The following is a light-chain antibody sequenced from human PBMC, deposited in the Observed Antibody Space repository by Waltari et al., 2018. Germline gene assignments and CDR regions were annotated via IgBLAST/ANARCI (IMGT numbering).Light chain of an antibody. CDR3: SSYTTSSTYV. V-gene: IGLV2-14*03. CDR1: SRDVGGYNF. Sequence: QSALTQPASVSGSPGQSITISCTGTSRDVGGYNFVSWYQQHPGKVPKLIIYDVTNRASGVSNCFSGSKSGNTASLTISGLQAEDEADYYCSSYTTSSTYVFGTGTKVTVL. CDR2: DVT. J-gene: IGLJ1*01.